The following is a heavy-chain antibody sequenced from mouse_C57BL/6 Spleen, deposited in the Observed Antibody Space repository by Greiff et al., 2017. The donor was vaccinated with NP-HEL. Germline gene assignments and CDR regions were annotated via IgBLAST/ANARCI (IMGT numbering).Heavy chain of an antibody. CDR3: ARRGYYGSSYWYFDV. J-gene: IGHJ1*03. CDR2: IYPGSGST. V-gene: IGHV1-55*01. CDR1: GYTFTSYW. Sequence: VQLQQPGAELVKPGASVKMSCKASGYTFTSYWITWVKQRPGQGLEWIGDIYPGSGSTNYNEKFKSKATLTVDTSSSTAYMQLSSLTSEDSAVYYCARRGYYGSSYWYFDVWGTGTTVTVSS. D-gene: IGHD1-1*01.